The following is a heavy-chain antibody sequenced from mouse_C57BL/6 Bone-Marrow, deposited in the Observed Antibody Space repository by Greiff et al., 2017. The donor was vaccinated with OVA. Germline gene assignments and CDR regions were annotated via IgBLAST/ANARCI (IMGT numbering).Heavy chain of an antibody. J-gene: IGHJ3*01. CDR2: ISSGGSYT. D-gene: IGHD4-1*01. V-gene: IGHV5-6*01. CDR1: GFTFSSYG. CDR3: ARQNWDGFAY. Sequence: VQLKESGGDLVKPGGSLKLSCAASGFTFSSYGMSWVRQTPDKRLEWVATISSGGSYTYYPDSVKGRFTISRDNAKNTLYLQMSSLKSEDTAMYYCARQNWDGFAYWGQGTLVTVSA.